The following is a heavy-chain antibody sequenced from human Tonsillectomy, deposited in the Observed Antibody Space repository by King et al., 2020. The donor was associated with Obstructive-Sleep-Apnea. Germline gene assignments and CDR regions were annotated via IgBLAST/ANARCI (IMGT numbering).Heavy chain of an antibody. J-gene: IGHJ6*02. CDR3: TSPGGDAYYYYGMDV. CDR1: GFTFTGSA. D-gene: IGHD2-21*02. Sequence: EVQLVESGGGLVQPGGSLKLSCAASGFTFTGSAMHWVRQASGKGLEWVGRIRSKANNYATAYAASVKGRFTVSRDDSKNTAYLQMNSLKTEDTAVYYCTSPGGDAYYYYGMDVWGQGATVTVSS. V-gene: IGHV3-73*02. CDR2: IRSKANNYAT.